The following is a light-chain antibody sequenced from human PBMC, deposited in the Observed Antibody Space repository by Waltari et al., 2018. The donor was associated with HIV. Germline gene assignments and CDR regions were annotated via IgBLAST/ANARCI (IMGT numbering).Light chain of an antibody. J-gene: IGKJ3*01. V-gene: IGKV1-39*01. CDR1: QSINSY. Sequence: DIQMTQSPSSLSASVGDRVTISCRASQSINSYLNWYQQKPGKAPQLLIYAASSLQTVVPSRFSGSGSGTDFTLTISSLQPEDFATYYCQQSYSTPRTFGPGTKVDIK. CDR2: AAS. CDR3: QQSYSTPRT.